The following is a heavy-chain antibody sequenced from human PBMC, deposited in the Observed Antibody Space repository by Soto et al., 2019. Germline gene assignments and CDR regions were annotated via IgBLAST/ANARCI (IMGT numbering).Heavy chain of an antibody. CDR3: ARDSRGDYYDSSGQYYYYYYGMDV. J-gene: IGHJ6*02. CDR1: GGPLSSYY. Sequence: PSETLSLTCTVSGGPLSSYYWSWIRQPPGKGLEWIGYIYYSGSTNYNPSLKSRVTISVDTSKNQFSLKVSSVTAADTAVYYCARDSRGDYYDSSGQYYYYYYGMDVWGQGTTVTVSS. V-gene: IGHV4-59*01. CDR2: IYYSGST. D-gene: IGHD3-22*01.